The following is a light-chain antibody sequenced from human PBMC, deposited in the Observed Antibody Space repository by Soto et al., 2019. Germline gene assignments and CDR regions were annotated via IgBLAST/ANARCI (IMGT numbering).Light chain of an antibody. Sequence: EKVLTQSPGTLSLSRGERATLSCRASQNVSSSYLAWYQHKPGQAPRLLIYGASNRATGIPDRVSGSGSGTDFTLTISRLEPEDFAVYYCQQYGTSPFTFGGGTKVDIK. J-gene: IGKJ4*01. CDR1: QNVSSSY. CDR2: GAS. V-gene: IGKV3-20*01. CDR3: QQYGTSPFT.